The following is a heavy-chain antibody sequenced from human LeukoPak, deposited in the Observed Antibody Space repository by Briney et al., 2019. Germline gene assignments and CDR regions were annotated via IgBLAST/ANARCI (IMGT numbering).Heavy chain of an antibody. D-gene: IGHD2-15*01. CDR3: ARAYCSGGSCYSALDY. CDR2: IIPIFGTA. CDR1: GGTFSSYA. Sequence: SVKVSCKASGGTFSSYAISWVRQAPGQGLEWMGGIIPIFGTANYAQKFQGRVTITTDESTSTAYMELSSLRSEDTAVYYCARAYCSGGSCYSALDYWGQGTLVTVSS. V-gene: IGHV1-69*05. J-gene: IGHJ4*02.